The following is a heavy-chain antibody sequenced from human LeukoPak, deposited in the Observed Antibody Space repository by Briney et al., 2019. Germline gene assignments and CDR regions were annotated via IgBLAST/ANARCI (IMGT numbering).Heavy chain of an antibody. J-gene: IGHJ4*02. CDR1: GFTFSDYY. V-gene: IGHV3-11*04. CDR3: ARTVDTEPLGFDY. Sequence: GGSLRLSCAASGFTFSDYYMSWIRQAPGKGLEWVSYISSSGSTLYYADSVKGRFTISRDHAKNSLYLQMNSLRAEDMAVYYCARTVDTEPLGFDYWGQGTLVTVSS. CDR2: ISSSGSTL. D-gene: IGHD5-18*01.